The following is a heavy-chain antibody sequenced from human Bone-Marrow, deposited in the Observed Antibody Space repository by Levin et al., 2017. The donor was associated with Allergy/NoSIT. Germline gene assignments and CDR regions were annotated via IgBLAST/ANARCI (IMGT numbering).Heavy chain of an antibody. CDR2: IKSKTDGGTT. J-gene: IGHJ4*02. CDR3: CSRDSSPGWDYFDY. D-gene: IGHD6-6*01. Sequence: GGSLRLSCAASGFTFSNAWMSWVRQAPGKGLEWVGRIKSKTDGGTTDYAAPVKGRFTISRDDSKNTLYLQMNSLKTEDTAVYYCCSRDSSPGWDYFDYWGQGTLVTVSS. V-gene: IGHV3-15*01. CDR1: GFTFSNAW.